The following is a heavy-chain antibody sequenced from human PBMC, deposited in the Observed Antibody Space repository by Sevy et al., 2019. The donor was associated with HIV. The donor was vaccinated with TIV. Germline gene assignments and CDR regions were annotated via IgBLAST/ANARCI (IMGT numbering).Heavy chain of an antibody. V-gene: IGHV3-23*01. J-gene: IGHJ4*02. D-gene: IGHD2-2*01. CDR3: AKDRVLYCGSISCQEFDY. CDR2: ISDSSGST. CDR1: GLTFSNYA. Sequence: GGSLRLSCAASGLTFSNYAMRWVRQAAGKGLEWVSSISDSSGSTYYADSVKGRCTISRDNSKNTLYLQMNSLRAEDTGVYYCAKDRVLYCGSISCQEFDYWGQGTLVTVSS.